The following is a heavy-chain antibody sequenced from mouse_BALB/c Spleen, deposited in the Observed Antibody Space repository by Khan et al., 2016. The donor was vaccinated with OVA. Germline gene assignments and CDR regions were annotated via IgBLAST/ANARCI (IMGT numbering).Heavy chain of an antibody. CDR1: GYTFSSYW. CDR2: IFPGSVSI. CDR3: ARGGYGWFAF. D-gene: IGHD2-2*01. J-gene: IGHJ3*01. Sequence: QVQLQQSGGDLMKPGASVKISCKATGYTFSSYWIEWVKQRPGHGLEWIGQIFPGSVSITYNEKFKGKATFTADTSSNTAYMQLSSLTSEDSAVYYCARGGYGWFAFWGQGTLVTVSA. V-gene: IGHV1-9*01.